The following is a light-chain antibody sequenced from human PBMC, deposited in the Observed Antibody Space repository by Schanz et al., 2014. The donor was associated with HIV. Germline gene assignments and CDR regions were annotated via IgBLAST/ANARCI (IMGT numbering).Light chain of an antibody. CDR3: QQYGSSPWT. J-gene: IGKJ1*01. Sequence: EIVLTQSPGTLSLSPGERATLSCRASQSVSSDLAWYQQNPGQAPRLLISGASSRATGIPDRFSGSGSGTDFTLTISRLEPEDFAVYFCQQYGSSPWTFGQGTKVEIK. V-gene: IGKV3-20*01. CDR1: QSVSSD. CDR2: GAS.